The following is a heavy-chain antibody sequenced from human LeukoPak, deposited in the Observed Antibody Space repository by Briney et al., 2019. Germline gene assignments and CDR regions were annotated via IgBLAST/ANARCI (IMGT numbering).Heavy chain of an antibody. D-gene: IGHD3-22*01. CDR1: GYTFTSYG. CDR3: AIHPSDSSGYFSY. Sequence: ASVKVSCKASGYTFTSYGISWVRRAPGQGLEYMGWIDTKTGNPTYAQGFTGRFVFSLDTSVSTAYLQISSLKAEDTAVYYCAIHPSDSSGYFSYWGQGALVTVSS. J-gene: IGHJ4*02. CDR2: IDTKTGNP. V-gene: IGHV7-4-1*02.